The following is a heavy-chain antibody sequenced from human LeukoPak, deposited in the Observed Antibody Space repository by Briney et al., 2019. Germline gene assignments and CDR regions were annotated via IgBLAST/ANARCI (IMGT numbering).Heavy chain of an antibody. D-gene: IGHD3-22*01. CDR1: GYTLTELS. J-gene: IGHJ4*02. Sequence: ASVKVSCKVSGYTLTELSMHWVRQAPGKGLEWMGGFDPEDGETIYAQKFQGRVTMTEDTSTDTAYMELSSLRSEDTAVYYCATEGDSSGYIDYWGQGTLVTVSS. V-gene: IGHV1-24*01. CDR3: ATEGDSSGYIDY. CDR2: FDPEDGET.